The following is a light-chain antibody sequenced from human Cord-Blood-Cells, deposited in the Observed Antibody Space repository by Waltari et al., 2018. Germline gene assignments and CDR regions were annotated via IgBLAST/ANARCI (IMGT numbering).Light chain of an antibody. CDR3: QVWDSSSDHPV. V-gene: IGLV3-21*04. CDR1: KTGIKS. CDR2: YDS. J-gene: IGLJ3*02. Sequence: SYVLTQPPSVSVAPGKTARTTWGGNKTGIKSEHGSQQKTAQAPVLLLYYDSDRPSGIPERFSGSNSGNTATLTISRVEAGDEADYYCQVWDSSSDHPVFGGGTKLTVL.